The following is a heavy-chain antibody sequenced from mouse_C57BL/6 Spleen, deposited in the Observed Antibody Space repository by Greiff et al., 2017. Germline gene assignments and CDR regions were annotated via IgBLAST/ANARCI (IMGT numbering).Heavy chain of an antibody. D-gene: IGHD1-1*01. CDR2: IDPETGGT. V-gene: IGHV1-15*01. CDR1: GYTFTDYE. Sequence: VQLQQSGAELVRPGASVTLSCKASGYTFTDYEMHWVKQTPVHGLEWIGAIDPETGGTAYNQKVKGKAILTADKSSSTAYMELRSLTSEDSAVYYCTSPPYYYGSSLDYWGQGTTLTVSS. CDR3: TSPPYYYGSSLDY. J-gene: IGHJ2*01.